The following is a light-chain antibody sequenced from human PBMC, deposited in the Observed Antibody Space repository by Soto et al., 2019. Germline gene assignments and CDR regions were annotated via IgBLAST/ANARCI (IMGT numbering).Light chain of an antibody. Sequence: QSVLTQPPSVSEAPGQRVTISCTGSSSNIGAGYEAHWYQQVPGTAPKLLIYENNNRPSGVPDRFSGSKSGTSASLAITGRQAEDEAEYYCQSYDSSRSGYVFGTGTKLTVL. CDR3: QSYDSSRSGYV. CDR1: SSNIGAGYE. V-gene: IGLV1-40*01. CDR2: ENN. J-gene: IGLJ1*01.